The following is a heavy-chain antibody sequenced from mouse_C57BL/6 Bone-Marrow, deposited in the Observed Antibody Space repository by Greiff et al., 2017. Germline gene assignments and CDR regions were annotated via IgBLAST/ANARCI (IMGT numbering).Heavy chain of an antibody. CDR3: ARHGVPYWYFDV. D-gene: IGHD5-1*01. CDR1: GFTFSDYY. Sequence: EVKLLESGGGLVQPGGSLKLSCAASGFTFSDYYMYWVRQTPEKRLEWVAYISNGGGSTYYPDTVKGRFTISRDNAKNTLYLQMSRLKSEDTAMYYCARHGVPYWYFDVWGTGTTVTVSS. V-gene: IGHV5-12*01. J-gene: IGHJ1*03. CDR2: ISNGGGST.